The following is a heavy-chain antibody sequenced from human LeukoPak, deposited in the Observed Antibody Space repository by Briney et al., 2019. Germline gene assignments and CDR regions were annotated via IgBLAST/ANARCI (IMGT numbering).Heavy chain of an antibody. CDR1: GFTFSSYS. D-gene: IGHD6-19*01. CDR3: AGDLLSGGWYQYDY. CDR2: ISSSSSYI. Sequence: GGSLRLSCAASGFTFSSYSMNWVRQAPGKGLEWVSSISSSSSYIYYADSVKGRFTISRDNAKNSLYLQMNSLRAEDTAVYYCAGDLLSGGWYQYDYWGQGTLVTVSS. J-gene: IGHJ4*02. V-gene: IGHV3-21*01.